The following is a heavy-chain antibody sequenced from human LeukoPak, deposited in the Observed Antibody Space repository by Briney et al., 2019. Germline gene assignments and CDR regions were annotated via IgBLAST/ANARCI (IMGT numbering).Heavy chain of an antibody. CDR2: MNPNSGNT. CDR1: GYTFTSYD. Sequence: ASVKVSCKASGYTFTSYDINWVRQTTGQGLEWMGWMNPNSGNTGYAQKFQGRVTMTRNTSISTAYMELSSLRSEDTAVYYCARELGIAVAGYFDYWGQGTLVTVSS. CDR3: ARELGIAVAGYFDY. J-gene: IGHJ4*02. V-gene: IGHV1-8*01. D-gene: IGHD6-19*01.